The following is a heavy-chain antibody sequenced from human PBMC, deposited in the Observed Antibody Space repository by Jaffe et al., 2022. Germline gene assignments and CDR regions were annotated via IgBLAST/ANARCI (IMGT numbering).Heavy chain of an antibody. CDR2: IRSKAYGGTT. Sequence: EVQLVESGGGLVQPGRSLRLSCTASGFTFGDYAMSWVRQAPGKGLEWVGFIRSKAYGGTTEYAASVKGRFTISRDDSKSIAYLQMNSLKTEDTAVYYCTRDRPSYYGSGRYYFDYWGQGTLVTVSS. D-gene: IGHD3-10*01. CDR1: GFTFGDYA. V-gene: IGHV3-49*04. J-gene: IGHJ4*02. CDR3: TRDRPSYYGSGRYYFDY.